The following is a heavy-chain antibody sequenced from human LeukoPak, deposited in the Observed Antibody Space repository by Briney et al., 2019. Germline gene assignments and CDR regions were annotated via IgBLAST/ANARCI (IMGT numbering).Heavy chain of an antibody. D-gene: IGHD6-19*01. CDR2: ISAYNGNT. Sequence: ASVKVSCKASGYTFTSYGISWVRQAPGQGLEWMGWISAYNGNTNYAQKLQGRVTMTTDTSTSTAYMELRSPRSDDTAVYYCATGIAVAGTRDYWGQGTLVTVSS. J-gene: IGHJ4*02. CDR1: GYTFTSYG. CDR3: ATGIAVAGTRDY. V-gene: IGHV1-18*04.